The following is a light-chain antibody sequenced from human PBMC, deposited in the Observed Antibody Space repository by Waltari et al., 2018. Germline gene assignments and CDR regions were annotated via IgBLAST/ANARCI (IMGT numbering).Light chain of an antibody. J-gene: IGKJ1*01. CDR1: QNINSW. V-gene: IGKV1-5*03. Sequence: DIQMTQSPSILSASVGDRVTLTCRASQNINSWLAWYQQKPGMAPKLLISKASTLESGVPSRFSGSGSGTEFTLTISSLKPDDLATYYCQQYRTNPWAFGQGTKV. CDR3: QQYRTNPWA. CDR2: KAS.